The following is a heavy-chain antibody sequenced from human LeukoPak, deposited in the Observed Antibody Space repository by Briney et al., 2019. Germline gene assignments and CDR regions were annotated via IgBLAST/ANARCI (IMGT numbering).Heavy chain of an antibody. J-gene: IGHJ4*02. D-gene: IGHD1-26*01. V-gene: IGHV3-33*01. CDR1: GFTFSSYG. CDR3: ARDPGIVGATPFDY. CDR2: IWYDGSNK. Sequence: GGSLRLSCAASGFTFSSYGMHWVRQAPGKGLEWVAVIWYDGSNKYYADSVKGRFTISRDNSKNTLYLQMNSLRAEDTAVYYCARDPGIVGATPFDYWGQGTLVTVSS.